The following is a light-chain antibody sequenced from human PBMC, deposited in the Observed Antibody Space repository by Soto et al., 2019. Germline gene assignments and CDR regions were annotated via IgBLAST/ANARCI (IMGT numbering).Light chain of an antibody. CDR3: QQFDSVPCT. V-gene: IGKV1-33*01. CDR1: QDINNY. Sequence: DIQMTQSHSSLSASVGDRVTITCQASQDINNYLIWYQHKPGTAPKLLIYDASTLGTGVSSRFSGGGSGTHFTFTISSLQPEDIATYYCQQFDSVPCTFGQGTKLELK. CDR2: DAS. J-gene: IGKJ2*02.